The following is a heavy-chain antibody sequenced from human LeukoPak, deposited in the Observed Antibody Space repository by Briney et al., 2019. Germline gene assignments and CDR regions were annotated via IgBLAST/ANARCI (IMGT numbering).Heavy chain of an antibody. V-gene: IGHV3-33*03. D-gene: IGHD2-2*01. CDR3: ARAKFGYCSSTSCYDPKGMDV. J-gene: IGHJ6*02. CDR2: IWSDGSNK. CDR1: GFTFNNYG. Sequence: PGGSLRLSCAASGFTFNNYGMHWVRQAPGKGLEWVAVIWSDGSNKYYADSVKGRFTISRDNAKNSLYLQMNSLRAEDTAVYYCARAKFGYCSSTSCYDPKGMDVWGQGTTVTVSS.